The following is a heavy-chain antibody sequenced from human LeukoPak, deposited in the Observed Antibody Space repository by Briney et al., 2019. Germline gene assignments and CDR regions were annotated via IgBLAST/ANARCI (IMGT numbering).Heavy chain of an antibody. CDR1: GYTFTSYA. J-gene: IGHJ3*02. CDR3: ARFSGAFDI. D-gene: IGHD1-26*01. V-gene: IGHV1-3*04. CDR2: INTGNGNT. Sequence: ASVKVSCTASGYTFTSYAMHWVRQAPGQRLEWMGWINTGNGNTKYSQKFQRRVTITRDTSASTAYLELTSLRSEDTAVYYYARFSGAFDIWGQGTMVTVSS.